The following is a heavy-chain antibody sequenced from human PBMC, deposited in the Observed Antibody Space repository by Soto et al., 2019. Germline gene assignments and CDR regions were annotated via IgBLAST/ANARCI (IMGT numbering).Heavy chain of an antibody. D-gene: IGHD5-12*01. V-gene: IGHV3-48*01. CDR3: ARDIGPRKAGGYDYGGDY. J-gene: IGHJ4*02. CDR2: ISSSSSTI. Sequence: EVQLVESGGGLVQPGGSLRLSCAASGFTFSSYSMNWVRQAPGKGLEWVSYISSSSSTIYYADSVKGRFTISRDNAKNSLYLQMNSLRAEDTAVYYCARDIGPRKAGGYDYGGDYWGQGTLVTVSS. CDR1: GFTFSSYS.